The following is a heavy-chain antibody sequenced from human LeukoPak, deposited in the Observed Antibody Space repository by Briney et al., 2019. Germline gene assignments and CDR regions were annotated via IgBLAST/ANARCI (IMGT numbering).Heavy chain of an antibody. CDR1: GFTFSSYS. CDR3: ARARARYCSGGSCYSKRWFDP. Sequence: PGGSLRLSCAASGFTFSSYSMNWVRQAPGKGLEWVSSISSSSSYIHYADSVKGRFTISRDNAKNSLYLQMNSLRAEDTAVYYCARARARYCSGGSCYSKRWFDPWGQGTLVTVSS. D-gene: IGHD2-15*01. J-gene: IGHJ5*02. V-gene: IGHV3-21*01. CDR2: ISSSSSYI.